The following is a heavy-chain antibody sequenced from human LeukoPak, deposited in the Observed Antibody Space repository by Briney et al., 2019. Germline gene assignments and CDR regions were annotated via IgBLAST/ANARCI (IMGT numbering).Heavy chain of an antibody. Sequence: EILSLTSTVSGGSVSSYYWSWVLQPPRNRLEWIGHIYSSENTKYNSSLESRVTMSLDTSKYRFFLKLSSVTAADTAVYYCARFYSGPSGWFVLWYFDLWGRGTLVTVSS. CDR3: ARFYSGPSGWFVLWYFDL. CDR2: IYSSENT. J-gene: IGHJ2*01. V-gene: IGHV4-4*09. D-gene: IGHD6-19*01. CDR1: GGSVSSYY.